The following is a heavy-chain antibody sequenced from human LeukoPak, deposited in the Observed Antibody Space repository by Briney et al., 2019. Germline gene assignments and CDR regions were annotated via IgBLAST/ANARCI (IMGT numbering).Heavy chain of an antibody. CDR1: GYSFTSYW. Sequence: GESLKISCKGSGYSFTSYWIGWVRQMPGKGLEWMGIIYPGADTRYSPSFQGQVTISADKSISTAYLQWSSLKASDTAMYYCARRDYYDSSGYFEYYFDYWGQGTLVTVSS. CDR3: ARRDYYDSSGYFEYYFDY. V-gene: IGHV5-51*01. D-gene: IGHD3-22*01. J-gene: IGHJ4*02. CDR2: IYPGADT.